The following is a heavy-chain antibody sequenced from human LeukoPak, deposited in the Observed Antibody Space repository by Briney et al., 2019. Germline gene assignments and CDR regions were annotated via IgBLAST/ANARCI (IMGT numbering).Heavy chain of an antibody. J-gene: IGHJ4*02. CDR3: TRVGYIDEGIDY. D-gene: IGHD5-24*01. V-gene: IGHV3-7*04. CDR1: GFPFSSYW. CDR2: IKQDGSKK. Sequence: GGSLRLSCVASGFPFSSYWMTWVRQAPGKGLEWVANIKQDGSKKSYVDSVKGRFTISRDNSKNSLHLQMNSLRAEDTAIYYCTRVGYIDEGIDYWGQGTLVTVSS.